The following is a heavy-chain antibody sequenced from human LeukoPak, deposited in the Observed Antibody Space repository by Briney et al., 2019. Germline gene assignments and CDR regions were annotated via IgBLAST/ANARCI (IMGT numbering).Heavy chain of an antibody. D-gene: IGHD6-19*01. CDR1: GYTFTSNY. V-gene: IGHV1-46*01. Sequence: ASVKVSCKASGYTFTSNYIHWVRQAPGQGLEWMGMIYPRDGSTSYAQKFQGRVTVTRDTSTSTVHMELRSLRSDDTAVYYCARDPIVAGTSYYYGMDVWGQGTTVTVSS. CDR3: ARDPIVAGTSYYYGMDV. J-gene: IGHJ6*02. CDR2: IYPRDGST.